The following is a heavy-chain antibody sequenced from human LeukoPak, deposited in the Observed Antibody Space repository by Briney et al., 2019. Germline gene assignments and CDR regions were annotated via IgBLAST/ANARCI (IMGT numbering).Heavy chain of an antibody. D-gene: IGHD2-2*01. V-gene: IGHV3-30*18. Sequence: GRSLRLSCAASGFTFSDYGMHWVRQAPGEGLEWVAVISFDGSNKSYADSLKGRFAISRDNSKNTLYLQMNSLRPEDTAVYYCAKDLDIVVVSASSSGMDVWGQGTTVTVSS. J-gene: IGHJ6*02. CDR2: ISFDGSNK. CDR1: GFTFSDYG. CDR3: AKDLDIVVVSASSSGMDV.